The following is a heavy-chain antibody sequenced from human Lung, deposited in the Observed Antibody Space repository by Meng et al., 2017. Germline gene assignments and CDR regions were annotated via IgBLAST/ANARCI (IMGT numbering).Heavy chain of an antibody. D-gene: IGHD1-26*01. CDR2: INEDGSGT. CDR1: GFTFSSDG. J-gene: IGHJ5*02. V-gene: IGHV3-74*01. CDR3: VRDVMGGDDDIDA. Sequence: VQLVDPGAGLVNPGRSRRLSCTGSGFTFSSDGNHWVRQAQETGLVWVLRINEDGSGTRYADSVMRRFIIFRNNTKNKVYLQIHSFRAEANAVYYCVRDVMGGDDDIDAWGQGTLVTVSS.